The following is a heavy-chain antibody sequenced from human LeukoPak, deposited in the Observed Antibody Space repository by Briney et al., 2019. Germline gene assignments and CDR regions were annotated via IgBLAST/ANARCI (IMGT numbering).Heavy chain of an antibody. V-gene: IGHV5-51*01. CDR2: IYPGDSDT. D-gene: IGHD3-22*01. J-gene: IGHJ4*02. Sequence: GESLKISCKASGYSFTTYWIGWVRQMPGKGLEWMGIIYPGDSDTRYSPSFQGQVTISADKSISTAYLQWSSLKASDTAMYYCARQYYDSSGYIPYFDSWGQGTLVTVSS. CDR3: ARQYYDSSGYIPYFDS. CDR1: GYSFTTYW.